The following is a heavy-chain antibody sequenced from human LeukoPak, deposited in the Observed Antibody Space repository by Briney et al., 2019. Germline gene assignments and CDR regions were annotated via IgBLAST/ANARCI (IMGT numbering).Heavy chain of an antibody. V-gene: IGHV1-46*01. Sequence: VASVKVSCKASGYTFTSYYMHWVRQAPGQGLEWMGIINPSGGSTRYAQKFQGRVTITADKSTSTAYMELSSLRSEDTAVYYCARSSTVTGVGGFDYWGQGTLVTVSS. D-gene: IGHD4-17*01. J-gene: IGHJ4*02. CDR1: GYTFTSYY. CDR2: INPSGGST. CDR3: ARSSTVTGVGGFDY.